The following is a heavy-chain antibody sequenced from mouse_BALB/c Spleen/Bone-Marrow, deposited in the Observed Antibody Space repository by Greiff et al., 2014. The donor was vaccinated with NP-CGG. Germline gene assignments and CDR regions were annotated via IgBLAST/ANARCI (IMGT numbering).Heavy chain of an antibody. CDR3: AKKDYGYNYVMDY. D-gene: IGHD1-2*01. V-gene: IGHV1-18*01. J-gene: IGHJ4*01. CDR1: GYTFTEYT. CDR2: INPNNGGT. Sequence: VQLQQPGPELVKPGASVKISCKTSGYTFTEYTMHWVKQSHGKSLEWIGGINPNNGGTIYNQKFKGKATLTVDKSSSTAYIELRSLTSEDSAVYYCAKKDYGYNYVMDYWGQGTSVTVSS.